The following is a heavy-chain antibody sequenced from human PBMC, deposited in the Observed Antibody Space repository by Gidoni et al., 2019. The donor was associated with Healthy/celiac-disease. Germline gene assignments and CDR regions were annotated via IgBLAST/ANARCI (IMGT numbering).Heavy chain of an antibody. V-gene: IGHV1-69*08. J-gene: IGHJ4*02. CDR1: GGNFSSYT. D-gene: IGHD2-21*02. CDR3: ARVKGAVVTELDY. Sequence: QVQLVQSGAEVKKPGSSVKVYRKASGGNFSSYTLSWVRQAPGQGREWMGRIIPSLGRANYAQKFQGRVTITADKSTSTDYMELSSLRSEDTAVYYCARVKGAVVTELDYWGQGTLVTVSS. CDR2: IIPSLGRA.